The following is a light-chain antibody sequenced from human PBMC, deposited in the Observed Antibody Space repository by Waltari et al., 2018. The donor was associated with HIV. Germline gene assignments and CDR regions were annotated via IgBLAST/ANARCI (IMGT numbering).Light chain of an antibody. V-gene: IGKV4-1*01. J-gene: IGKJ2*01. CDR2: WAS. Sequence: DIVMTQSPDSLVVSLGERATINCKPSQSVLYSSNNKNYLAWYQQKPGQPPKLLIYWASTREAGVPDRFSGSGSGTDFTLTISSLQAEDVAVYYCQQYYSTPRTFGQGTKLEIK. CDR1: QSVLYSSNNKNY. CDR3: QQYYSTPRT.